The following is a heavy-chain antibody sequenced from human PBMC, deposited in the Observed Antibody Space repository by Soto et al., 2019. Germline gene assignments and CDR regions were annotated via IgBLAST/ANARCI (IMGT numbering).Heavy chain of an antibody. CDR2: ISYDGSNK. CDR3: ARVARITMVRGVRIEYFAY. D-gene: IGHD3-10*01. Sequence: GGSLRLSCAASGCTFSGYAMHWVRQAPGKGLEWVAVISYDGSNKYYADSVKGRFTISRDNSKNTLYLQMNSLRAEDTAVYYCARVARITMVRGVRIEYFAYLGQGTLVTVSS. J-gene: IGHJ4*02. CDR1: GCTFSGYA. V-gene: IGHV3-30-3*01.